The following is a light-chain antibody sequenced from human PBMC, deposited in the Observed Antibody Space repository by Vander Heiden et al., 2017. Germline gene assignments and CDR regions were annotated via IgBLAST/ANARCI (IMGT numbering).Light chain of an antibody. J-gene: IGKJ4*01. CDR1: QNLSKY. CDR3: QQHDNLPLT. Sequence: DIQMTQSPSSLSASVGDRVTITFQSSQNLSKYLNWYQQKPGKPPNVLFNDASNLETGVPSRFIGGGSAQNFNLNTSSRQPENFATYYCQQHDNLPLTFGQGTQVEIK. V-gene: IGKV1-33*01. CDR2: DAS.